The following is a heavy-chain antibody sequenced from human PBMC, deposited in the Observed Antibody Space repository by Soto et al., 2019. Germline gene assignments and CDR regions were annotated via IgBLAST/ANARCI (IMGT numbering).Heavy chain of an antibody. CDR2: MNPDSGNT. CDR1: GYTFTSYD. V-gene: IGHV1-8*01. CDR3: ARERSSSKRFDP. Sequence: QVQLVQSGAEVKKPGASVKVSCKASGYTFTSYDINWVRQATGQGLEWMGWMNPDSGNTGYAQKFQGRVTMTRNTSISTAYMELSSLRSEDTAVYCCARERSSSKRFDPWGQGTLVTVSS. D-gene: IGHD3-16*02. J-gene: IGHJ5*02.